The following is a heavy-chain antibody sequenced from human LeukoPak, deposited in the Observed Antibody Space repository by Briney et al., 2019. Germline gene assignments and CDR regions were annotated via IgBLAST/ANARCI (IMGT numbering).Heavy chain of an antibody. J-gene: IGHJ6*02. CDR3: AREGGAPYYYGSSAYQSYGMDV. Sequence: GGSLRLSCAASGFTFSSYAMHWVRQAPSKGLEWVAVISYDGSNKYYADSVKGRFTISRDNSKNTLYLQMNSLRAEDTAVYYCAREGGAPYYYGSSAYQSYGMDVWGQGTTVTVSS. CDR2: ISYDGSNK. D-gene: IGHD3-22*01. CDR1: GFTFSSYA. V-gene: IGHV3-30-3*01.